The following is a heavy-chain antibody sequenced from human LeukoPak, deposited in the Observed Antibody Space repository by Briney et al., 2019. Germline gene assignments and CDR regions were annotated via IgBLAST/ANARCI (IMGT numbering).Heavy chain of an antibody. V-gene: IGHV4-39*07. CDR2: INHSGST. J-gene: IGHJ4*02. CDR1: GGSISSGDYY. CDR3: ARGARWLQRHFDY. Sequence: PSETLSLTCTVSGGSISSGDYYWSWIRQPPGKGLEWIGEINHSGSTNYNPSLKSRVTISVDTSKNQFSLKLSSVTAADTAVYYCARGARWLQRHFDYWGQGTLVTVSS. D-gene: IGHD5-24*01.